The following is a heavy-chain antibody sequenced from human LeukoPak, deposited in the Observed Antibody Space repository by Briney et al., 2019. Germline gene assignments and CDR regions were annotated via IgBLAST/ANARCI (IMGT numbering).Heavy chain of an antibody. CDR3: VRGFLVVTGQGAFDY. CDR2: IYSGGST. J-gene: IGHJ4*02. CDR1: GLTVSSHY. D-gene: IGHD6-19*01. V-gene: IGHV3-53*01. Sequence: VGSLRVSCAASGLTVSSHYMSWVRQAPGKGLEWASVIYSGGSTYYADSVKGRFTISRDNSRNTLYLQMNSLRAEDTAVYYCVRGFLVVTGQGAFDYWGQGTLVTVSS.